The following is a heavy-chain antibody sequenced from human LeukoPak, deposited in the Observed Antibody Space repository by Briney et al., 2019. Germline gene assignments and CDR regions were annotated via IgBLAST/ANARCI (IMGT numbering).Heavy chain of an antibody. D-gene: IGHD3-3*01. V-gene: IGHV1-18*01. CDR1: GHTFPKNG. J-gene: IGHJ4*02. CDR2: FVGHNGHT. CDR3: ATVGRLHYVLED. Sequence: ASVNVSCKTSGHTFPKNGIAWVRQAPGQGRKWMGWFVGHNGHTKYAQRFQGRVIMTTDTSTSTDYMELRSLKSDDTAIYYCATVGRLHYVLEDWGQGTLVTVSS.